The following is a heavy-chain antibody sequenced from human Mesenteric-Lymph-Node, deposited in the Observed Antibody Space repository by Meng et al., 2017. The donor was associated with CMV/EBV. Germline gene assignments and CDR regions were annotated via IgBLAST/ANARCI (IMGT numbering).Heavy chain of an antibody. Sequence: GESLKISCVASGFTFDDYGMSWVRQAPGKGLEWVSDINWDGGRTGYADSAKGRFTVSRDNAQNSLYLQMNSVRVEDTALYYCARDKYQLLNFLDFWGQGTLVTVSS. CDR3: ARDKYQLLNFLDF. CDR2: INWDGGRT. J-gene: IGHJ4*02. V-gene: IGHV3-20*04. CDR1: GFTFDDYG. D-gene: IGHD2-2*01.